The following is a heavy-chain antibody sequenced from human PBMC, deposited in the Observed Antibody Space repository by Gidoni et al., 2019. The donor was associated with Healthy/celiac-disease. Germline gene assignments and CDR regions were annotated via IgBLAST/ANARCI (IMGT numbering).Heavy chain of an antibody. Sequence: EVNLVESGGGLVQPGGSLRLSCAASGFTCSSYSMNVVRQAPGKGLAWFSYLSSISSTIYYADSVKGRFTISRENAKNSRYLQMNSLSDEDTAVYYCARDLVKGYCSSTSCRPNGFDPWGQGTLVTVSS. CDR2: LSSISSTI. D-gene: IGHD2-2*01. V-gene: IGHV3-48*02. CDR1: GFTCSSYS. CDR3: ARDLVKGYCSSTSCRPNGFDP. J-gene: IGHJ5*02.